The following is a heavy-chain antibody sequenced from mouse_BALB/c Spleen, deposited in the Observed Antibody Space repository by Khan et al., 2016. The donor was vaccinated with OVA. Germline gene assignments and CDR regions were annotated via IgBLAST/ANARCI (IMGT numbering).Heavy chain of an antibody. CDR1: GYTFTEYT. Sequence: VQLQQSGPELVKPGASVKISCKTSGYTFTEYTLHWVKQSHGKSLEWIGVINPKNGVTSYNQKFKGKATLTVDKSSSTANMEVRSLTSEDSAVYYCARDAGRYWGQGTSVTVSS. D-gene: IGHD3-3*01. CDR2: INPKNGVT. CDR3: ARDAGRY. V-gene: IGHV1-18*01. J-gene: IGHJ4*01.